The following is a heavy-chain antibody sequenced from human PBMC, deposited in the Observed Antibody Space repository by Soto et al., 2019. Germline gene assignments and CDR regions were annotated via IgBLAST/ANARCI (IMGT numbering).Heavy chain of an antibody. D-gene: IGHD2-21*02. V-gene: IGHV4-38-2*01. CDR2: VYHTGTT. CDR3: ARAVGGHSVWGHWSDN. Sequence: PWETLSLTCAVSGSSISSGYYWGWIRESPGRGLEWIGSVYHTGTTYYNPSFQSRVTISINTSNNQFSLKLRSVTAADAAVYYCARAVGGHSVWGHWSDNWCQGTLGAISS. CDR1: GSSISSGYY. J-gene: IGHJ5*02.